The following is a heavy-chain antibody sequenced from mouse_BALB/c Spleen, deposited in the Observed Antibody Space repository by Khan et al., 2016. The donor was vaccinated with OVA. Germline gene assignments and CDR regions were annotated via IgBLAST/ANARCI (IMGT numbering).Heavy chain of an antibody. CDR1: GYSITSGYA. CDR2: ISYSGST. J-gene: IGHJ4*01. D-gene: IGHD1-1*01. CDR3: ARKNYYGYAMDY. Sequence: EVKLLESGPGLVKPSQSLSLTCTVTGYSITSGYAWNWIRQFPGNKLEWMGYISYSGSTSYNPSLRRRISITRDTSKNQFFLQLNSVTTEDTATYYCARKNYYGYAMDYWGQGTSVTVSS. V-gene: IGHV3-2*02.